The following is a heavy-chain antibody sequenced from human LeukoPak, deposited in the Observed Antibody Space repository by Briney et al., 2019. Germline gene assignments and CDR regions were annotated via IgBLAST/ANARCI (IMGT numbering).Heavy chain of an antibody. D-gene: IGHD6-19*01. CDR2: LFSGGTT. Sequence: SETLSLTCTVSGGSFSSGDYSWNWIRQPAGQGLEWIGRLFSGGTTNYNPSLKSRVTISLDTSKNQFSLKLTSVTAADTAVYYCASVRGYSSGWYASGFDPWGQGTLVTVSS. CDR3: ASVRGYSSGWYASGFDP. V-gene: IGHV4-61*02. J-gene: IGHJ5*02. CDR1: GGSFSSGDYS.